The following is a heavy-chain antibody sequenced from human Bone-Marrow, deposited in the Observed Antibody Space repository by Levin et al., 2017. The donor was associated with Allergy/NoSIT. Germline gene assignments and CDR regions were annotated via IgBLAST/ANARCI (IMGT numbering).Heavy chain of an antibody. V-gene: IGHV3-7*01. CDR3: ARDKFRRGTIGGRWFER. CDR1: GFTFSNSW. CDR2: IKEDGSEK. J-gene: IGHJ5*02. Sequence: PGGSLRLSCAASGFTFSNSWMSWVRQTPGKGLEWVANIKEDGSEKYYVDSVKGRFTISRDNAKNSLYVQMNSLRAEDTAVYYCARDKFRRGTIGGRWFERWGQGTLVIVST. D-gene: IGHD1-1*01.